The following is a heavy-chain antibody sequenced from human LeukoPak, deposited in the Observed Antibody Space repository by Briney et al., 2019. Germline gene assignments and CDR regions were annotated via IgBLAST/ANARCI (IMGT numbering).Heavy chain of an antibody. D-gene: IGHD3-3*01. V-gene: IGHV4-34*01. CDR3: ARGGSDFWSGYYGSYAFDI. J-gene: IGHJ3*02. CDR2: INHSGST. CDR1: GGSFSGYY. Sequence: PSETLSLTCAVYGGSFSGYYWSWIRQPPGKGLEWIGEINHSGSTNYNPSLKSRVTISVDTSENQFSLKLSSVTAADTAVYYCARGGSDFWSGYYGSYAFDIWGQGTMVTVSS.